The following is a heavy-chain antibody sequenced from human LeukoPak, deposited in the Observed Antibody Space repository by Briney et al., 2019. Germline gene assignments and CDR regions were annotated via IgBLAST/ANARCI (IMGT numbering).Heavy chain of an antibody. CDR2: ISSSSTI. Sequence: PGGSLRLSCAASGFTFSSYSMNWVRQAPGKGLEWVSYISSSSTIYYADSVKGRFTISRDNAKNSLYLQMNSLRAEDTAVYYCAKDGDIVVVPAGGVFDYWGQGTLVTVSS. J-gene: IGHJ4*02. V-gene: IGHV3-48*04. D-gene: IGHD2-2*01. CDR3: AKDGDIVVVPAGGVFDY. CDR1: GFTFSSYS.